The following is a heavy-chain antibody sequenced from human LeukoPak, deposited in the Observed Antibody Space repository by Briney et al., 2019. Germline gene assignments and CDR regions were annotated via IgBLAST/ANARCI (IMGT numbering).Heavy chain of an antibody. D-gene: IGHD3-3*01. Sequence: PSETLSLTCTVSGGSINTYYWSWIRQPPGKGLEWIGYIYYSGSTNYNPSLKSRVTISVDTSKNQFSLKLNSVTAADTAVYYCARDLNILEWSPTGMDVWGQGTTVTVSS. CDR2: IYYSGST. CDR1: GGSINTYY. CDR3: ARDLNILEWSPTGMDV. V-gene: IGHV4-59*01. J-gene: IGHJ6*02.